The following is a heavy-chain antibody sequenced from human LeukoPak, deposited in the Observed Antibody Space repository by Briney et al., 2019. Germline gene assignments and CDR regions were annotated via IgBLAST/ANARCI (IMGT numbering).Heavy chain of an antibody. CDR1: GFTFSGYG. V-gene: IGHV3-33*01. D-gene: IGHD6-13*01. J-gene: IGHJ6*02. Sequence: PGGSLILSCAASGFTFSGYGMHWVRQAPGKGLEWVAVIWFDGSNKYYADSVKGRFTISRDNSKNTLSLQMNSLRAEDTAVYYCARERSSWHTYGMDVWGQGTTVTVSS. CDR3: ARERSSWHTYGMDV. CDR2: IWFDGSNK.